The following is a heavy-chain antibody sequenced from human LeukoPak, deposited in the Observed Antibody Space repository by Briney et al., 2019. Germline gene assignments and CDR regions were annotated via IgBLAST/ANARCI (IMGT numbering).Heavy chain of an antibody. J-gene: IGHJ4*02. CDR1: GFTFSSYS. V-gene: IGHV3-48*01. CDR3: ARAHYDFWSGYSGGLFDY. CDR2: ISSSSSTI. Sequence: GGSLRLSCAASGFTFSSYSMNWVRQAPGKGLEWVSYISSSSSTIYYADSVKGRFTISRDNAKNSLYLQMNSLRAEDTAVYYCARAHYDFWSGYSGGLFDYWGQGTLVTVSS. D-gene: IGHD3-3*01.